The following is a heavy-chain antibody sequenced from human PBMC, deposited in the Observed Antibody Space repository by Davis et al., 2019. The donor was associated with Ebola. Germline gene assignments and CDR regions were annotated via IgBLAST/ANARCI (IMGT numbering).Heavy chain of an antibody. CDR3: ARGLSITAAHYYYYGMDV. CDR1: GYTFTSYY. CDR2: INPSGGST. D-gene: IGHD6-13*01. J-gene: IGHJ6*02. Sequence: ASVKVSCKASGYTFTSYYMHWVRQAPGQGLEWMGIINPSGGSTSYAQKFQGRVTMTRDTSTSTVYMELRSLRSDDTAVYYCARGLSITAAHYYYYGMDVWGQGTTVTVSS. V-gene: IGHV1-46*01.